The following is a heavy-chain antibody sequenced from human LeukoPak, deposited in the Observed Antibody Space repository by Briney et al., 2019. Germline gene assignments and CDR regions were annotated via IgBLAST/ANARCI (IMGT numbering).Heavy chain of an antibody. CDR2: IKQDGSEK. V-gene: IGHV3-7*04. Sequence: GGSLRLSCAASGFTFSSYWMSWVRQAPGKGLEWVANIKQDGSEKYYVDSVKGRFTISRDNAKNSLYLQMNSLRAEDTAVYYCAREGIAAAGNTGWFDHWGQGTLVTVSS. D-gene: IGHD6-13*01. J-gene: IGHJ5*02. CDR1: GFTFSSYW. CDR3: AREGIAAAGNTGWFDH.